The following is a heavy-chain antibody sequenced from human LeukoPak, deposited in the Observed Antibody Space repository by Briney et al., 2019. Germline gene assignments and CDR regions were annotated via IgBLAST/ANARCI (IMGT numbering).Heavy chain of an antibody. V-gene: IGHV1-69*06. J-gene: IGHJ5*02. Sequence: SVKVSCKASGGTFSSYAISWVRQAPGQGLEWMGGIIPIFGTANYAQKFQGRVTITADKSTSTAYMELSSLRSEDTAVYYCARVVVAALTNWFDPWGQGTLVTVSS. CDR2: IIPIFGTA. CDR1: GGTFSSYA. CDR3: ARVVVAALTNWFDP. D-gene: IGHD2-15*01.